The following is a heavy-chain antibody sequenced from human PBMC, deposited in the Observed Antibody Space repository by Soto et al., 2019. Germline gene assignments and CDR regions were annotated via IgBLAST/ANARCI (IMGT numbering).Heavy chain of an antibody. CDR2: MNPNSGNT. V-gene: IGHV1-8*01. Sequence: QVQLVQSGAEVKKPGASVKVTCKASGYTFTSYDINWVRQATGQGLEWMGWMNPNSGNTGYAQKFQGRVTMTRNNSISTAYMELSSLRSEDTAVYYCARERTGTTSMDVWGQGTTVTVSS. D-gene: IGHD1-1*01. J-gene: IGHJ6*02. CDR1: GYTFTSYD. CDR3: ARERTGTTSMDV.